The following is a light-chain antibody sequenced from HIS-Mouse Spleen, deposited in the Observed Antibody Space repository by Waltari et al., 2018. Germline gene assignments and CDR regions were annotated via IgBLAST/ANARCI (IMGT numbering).Light chain of an antibody. CDR2: KDS. V-gene: IGLV3-27*01. J-gene: IGLJ2*01. Sequence: SYELTQPSSVSVSPGQTARITCSGDVLAKKYARWFQQKPGQAPVLVIDKDSERPSGIPECFAGSRSGTTVTLTLSGAQVEDEADYYCYSAADNSGVFGGGTKLTVL. CDR1: VLAKKY. CDR3: YSAADNSGV.